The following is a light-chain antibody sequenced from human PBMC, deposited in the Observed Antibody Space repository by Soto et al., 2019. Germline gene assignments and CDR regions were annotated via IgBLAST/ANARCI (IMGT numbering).Light chain of an antibody. V-gene: IGKV3-20*01. CDR3: QQYGSSPQWT. Sequence: DIVLTQSPGTLSLSPGERATLSCRASQSVSSSYLAWYQQKPGQAPRLLIYGASSRATGIPDRCSGSGSGTDFTLTISRLEPEDFVVYYCQQYGSSPQWTFGQGNKVEIK. J-gene: IGKJ1*01. CDR1: QSVSSSY. CDR2: GAS.